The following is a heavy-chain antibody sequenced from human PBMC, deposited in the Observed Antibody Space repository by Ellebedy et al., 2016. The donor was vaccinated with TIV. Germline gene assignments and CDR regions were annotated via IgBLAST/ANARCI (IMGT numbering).Heavy chain of an antibody. CDR3: ARLWGSCSGGTCYQHDAFDI. Sequence: GESLKISCKGSGYSFTNSWIAWVRQKPGKGLEWMAIIYPGDSDTRYSPSFQGQVTLSVDKSISTAYLKWSSLTASDTAMYPCARLWGSCSGGTCYQHDAFDIWGQGTKVTVSS. V-gene: IGHV5-51*01. J-gene: IGHJ3*02. D-gene: IGHD2-15*01. CDR1: GYSFTNSW. CDR2: IYPGDSDT.